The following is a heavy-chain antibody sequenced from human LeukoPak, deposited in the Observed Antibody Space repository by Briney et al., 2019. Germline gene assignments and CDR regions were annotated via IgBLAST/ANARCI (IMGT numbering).Heavy chain of an antibody. CDR2: ISSSSSYI. J-gene: IGHJ3*02. Sequence: KTGGSLRLSCAASGFTFSSYSMNWVRQAPGKGLEWVSSISSSSSYIYYADSVKGRFTISRDNAKNSLYLQMNSLRAEDTALYYCAREGGGSMVAFDIWGQGTMVTVSS. V-gene: IGHV3-21*04. CDR1: GFTFSSYS. CDR3: AREGGGSMVAFDI. D-gene: IGHD2-15*01.